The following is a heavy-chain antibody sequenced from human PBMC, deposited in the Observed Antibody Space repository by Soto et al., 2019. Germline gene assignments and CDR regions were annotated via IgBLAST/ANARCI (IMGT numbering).Heavy chain of an antibody. CDR1: AFIFTNYA. J-gene: IGHJ4*02. Sequence: PWGTLGLFRVAFAFIFTNYAMSWVPQAAGEGLDWVSAISGSGGTTYYAQSVKRPFSISRDTSKRTLYLHQKSLRVEDTAIYYSATLPDRGIAAALDFWSQLTMVAVSS. CDR3: ATLPDRGIAAALDF. CDR2: ISGSGGTT. V-gene: IGHV3-23*01. D-gene: IGHD6-13*01.